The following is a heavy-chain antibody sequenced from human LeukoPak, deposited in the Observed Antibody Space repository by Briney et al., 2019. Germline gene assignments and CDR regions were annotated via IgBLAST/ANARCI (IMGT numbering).Heavy chain of an antibody. CDR3: ARDLSRHYGMDV. J-gene: IGHJ6*02. V-gene: IGHV4-34*09. CDR1: GGSFSGYY. D-gene: IGHD2/OR15-2a*01. CDR2: INHSGST. Sequence: SETLSLTCAVYGGSFSGYYWSWIRQPPGKGLEWIGEINHSGSTNYNPSLKSRVTISVDTSKNQFSLKLSSVTAADTAVYYCARDLSRHYGMDVWGQGTTVTVSS.